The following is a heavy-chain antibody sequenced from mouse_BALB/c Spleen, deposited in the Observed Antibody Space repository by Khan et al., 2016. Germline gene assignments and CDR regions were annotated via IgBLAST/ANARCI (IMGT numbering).Heavy chain of an antibody. CDR1: GFTFSDYY. CDR3: AIEGLRRGFAY. J-gene: IGHJ3*01. D-gene: IGHD2-4*01. CDR2: ISDGGSYT. Sequence: EVELVESGGGLVKPGGSLKLSCAASGFTFSDYYMYWVRQTPEKRLEWVATISDGGSYTYYPDSVKGRFTISRDNAKNNLYLQMSSLKSEDTAMYYCAIEGLRRGFAYWGQGTLVTVSA. V-gene: IGHV5-4*02.